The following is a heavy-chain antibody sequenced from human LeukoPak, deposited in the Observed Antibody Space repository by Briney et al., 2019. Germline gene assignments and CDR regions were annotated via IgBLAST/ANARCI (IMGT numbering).Heavy chain of an antibody. CDR2: INPNSGGT. D-gene: IGHD1-26*01. J-gene: IGHJ4*02. V-gene: IGHV1-2*02. CDR3: ASIEVGATNAIDY. Sequence: AAVKVSCKASGYTFTGYYMHWVRQAPGQGLEWMGWINPNSGGTNYAQKFQGRVTMTRDTSISTAYMELSRLRSDDTAVYYCASIEVGATNAIDYWGQGTLVTVSS. CDR1: GYTFTGYY.